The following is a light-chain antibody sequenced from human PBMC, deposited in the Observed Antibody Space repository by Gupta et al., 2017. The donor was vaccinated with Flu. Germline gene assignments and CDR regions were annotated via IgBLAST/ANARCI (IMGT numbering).Light chain of an antibody. Sequence: VNTDCTGNRSDVVGDNYVSWYQQHPGRAPKLLIYEVSKRATGVPDRFSGSKYGNTASLIVSGLQADDEADYYCSSYAGSSIPYVFGTGTKITVL. CDR1: RSDVVGDNY. CDR2: EVS. CDR3: SSYAGSSIPYV. J-gene: IGLJ1*01. V-gene: IGLV2-8*01.